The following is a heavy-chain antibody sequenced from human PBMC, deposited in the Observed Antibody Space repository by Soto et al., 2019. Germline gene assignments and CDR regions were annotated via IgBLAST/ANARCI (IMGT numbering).Heavy chain of an antibody. D-gene: IGHD5-18*01. V-gene: IGHV1-2*04. CDR3: ARTIIQLCAPYYYYGMDV. CDR1: GYTFTGYY. J-gene: IGHJ6*02. CDR2: INPNSGGT. Sequence: QVQLVQSGAEVKKPGASVKVSCKASGYTFTGYYMHWVRQAPGQGLEWMGWINPNSGGTNYAQKFKGWVTMTRDTSISTAYMELGRVRSDDTAVYYCARTIIQLCAPYYYYGMDVWGQGTTVTVSS.